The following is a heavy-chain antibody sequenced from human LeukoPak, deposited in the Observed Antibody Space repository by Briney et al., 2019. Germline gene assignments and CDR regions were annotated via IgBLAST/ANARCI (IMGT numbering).Heavy chain of an antibody. CDR3: AGVNSGSYSLDY. D-gene: IGHD1-26*01. Sequence: SVKVSCKASGGAFSSYAISWVRQAPGQGLEWMGGIIPIFGTANYAQKFQGRVTITTDESTSTAYMELSSLRSEDTAVYYCAGVNSGSYSLDYWGQGTLVTVSS. CDR2: IIPIFGTA. J-gene: IGHJ4*02. CDR1: GGAFSSYA. V-gene: IGHV1-69*05.